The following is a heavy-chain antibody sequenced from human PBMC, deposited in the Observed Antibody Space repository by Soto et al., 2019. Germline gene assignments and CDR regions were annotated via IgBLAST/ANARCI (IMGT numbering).Heavy chain of an antibody. CDR3: ARASHPDRGWFDP. Sequence: GASVKVSCKASGGTFSSYAISWVRQAPGQGLEWMGGIIPIFSTANYAQKFQGRVTITADESTSTAYMELSSLRSEDTAVYYCARASHPDRGWFDPWGQGTPVTGSS. J-gene: IGHJ5*02. D-gene: IGHD3-16*02. CDR2: IIPIFSTA. V-gene: IGHV1-69*13. CDR1: GGTFSSYA.